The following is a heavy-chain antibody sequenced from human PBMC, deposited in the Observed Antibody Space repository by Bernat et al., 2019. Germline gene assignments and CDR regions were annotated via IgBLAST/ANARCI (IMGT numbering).Heavy chain of an antibody. CDR3: ASELVTYYDILTGYANYYFDY. J-gene: IGHJ4*02. D-gene: IGHD3-9*01. CDR2: IYYSGST. V-gene: IGHV4-61*01. Sequence: QVQLQESGPGLVKPSETLSLTCTVSGGSVSSGSYYWSWIRQPPGKGLEWIGYIYYSGSTNYNPSLKSRVNISVDKSKNQFSLKLSSVTAADTAVYYCASELVTYYDILTGYANYYFDYWGQGTLVTVSS. CDR1: GGSVSSGSYY.